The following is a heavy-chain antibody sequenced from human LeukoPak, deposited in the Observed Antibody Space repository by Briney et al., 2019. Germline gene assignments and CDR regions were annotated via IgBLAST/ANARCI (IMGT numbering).Heavy chain of an antibody. V-gene: IGHV3-30*02. J-gene: IGHJ4*02. Sequence: TGGSLRLSCAASGFTFSSYGMHWVRQAPGMGLEWVAFLRYDGSNKYYADSVKGRFTISRDNSKNTLYLQMNSLRAEDTAVYYCAKDLEKQWLVRRVFFGYWGQGALVTVPS. CDR1: GFTFSSYG. CDR3: AKDLEKQWLVRRVFFGY. CDR2: LRYDGSNK. D-gene: IGHD6-19*01.